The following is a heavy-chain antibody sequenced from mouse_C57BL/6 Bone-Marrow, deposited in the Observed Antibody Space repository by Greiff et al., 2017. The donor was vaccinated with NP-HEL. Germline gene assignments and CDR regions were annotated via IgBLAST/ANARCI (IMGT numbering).Heavy chain of an antibody. D-gene: IGHD2-4*01. CDR3: ASLYDYPWFAY. CDR2: INPYNGGT. CDR1: GYTFTDYY. J-gene: IGHJ3*01. V-gene: IGHV1-19*01. Sequence: VQLKQSGPVLVKPGASVKMSCKASGYTFTDYYMNWVKQSHGKSLEWIGVINPYNGGTSYNQKFKGKATLTVDKSSSTAYMELNSLTSEDSAVYYCASLYDYPWFAYWGQGTLVTVSA.